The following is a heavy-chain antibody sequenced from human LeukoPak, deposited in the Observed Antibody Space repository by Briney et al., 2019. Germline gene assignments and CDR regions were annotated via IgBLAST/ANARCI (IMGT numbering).Heavy chain of an antibody. J-gene: IGHJ4*02. CDR2: IKSKTDGGTT. Sequence: GRSLRLSWAASGFTFSNAWMSWVRQAPGKGLEWVDRIKSKTDGGTTDYAAPVKGRFTISRDDSKNTLYLQMNSLKTEDTAVYYCTTVLLWFGELSFDYWGQGTLVTVSS. CDR1: GFTFSNAW. D-gene: IGHD3-10*01. CDR3: TTVLLWFGELSFDY. V-gene: IGHV3-15*01.